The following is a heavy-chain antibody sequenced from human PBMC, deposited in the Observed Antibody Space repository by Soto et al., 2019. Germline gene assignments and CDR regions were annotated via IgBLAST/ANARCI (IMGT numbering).Heavy chain of an antibody. Sequence: VASVKVSCKASGYTNTSNTIHWLRQAPGQRPEWVGWISAGSGITKYSQKSQGRVSITRDTSASTAYMELSGLASEDTAVYYCARDVSSALDYWGQGTLVTVSS. J-gene: IGHJ4*01. CDR1: GYTNTSNT. D-gene: IGHD6-6*01. CDR2: ISAGSGIT. CDR3: ARDVSSALDY. V-gene: IGHV1-3*01.